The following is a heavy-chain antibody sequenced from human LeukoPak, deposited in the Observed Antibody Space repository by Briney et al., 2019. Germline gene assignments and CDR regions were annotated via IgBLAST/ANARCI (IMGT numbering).Heavy chain of an antibody. D-gene: IGHD1-26*01. J-gene: IGHJ4*02. V-gene: IGHV3-23*01. CDR2: ISGSGGST. Sequence: GGTLRLSCAASGFTFSSYGMSWVRQAPGKGLEWVSAISGSGGSTYYADSVKGRFTISRDKSKSTLYLQVNSLRGEDTAVYYCARSPGILGANYFDYWGQGTLVTVSS. CDR3: ARSPGILGANYFDY. CDR1: GFTFSSYG.